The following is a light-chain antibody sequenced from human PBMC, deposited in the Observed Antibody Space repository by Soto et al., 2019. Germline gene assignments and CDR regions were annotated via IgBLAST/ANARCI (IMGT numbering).Light chain of an antibody. Sequence: QSVLTQPASVSGSPGQSITISCTGTSSEIGAYNFVSWYQQHPGKAPKLMLYDVNIRPSGVSNRFSGSKSGNTAFPTISGLQAEDEADYYCTSWTTSATMIFGGGTKVTVL. CDR2: DVN. CDR1: SSEIGAYNF. J-gene: IGLJ2*01. CDR3: TSWTTSATMI. V-gene: IGLV2-14*03.